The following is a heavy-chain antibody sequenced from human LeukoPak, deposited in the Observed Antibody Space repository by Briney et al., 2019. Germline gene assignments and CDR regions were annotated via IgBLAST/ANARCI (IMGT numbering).Heavy chain of an antibody. CDR1: GFTFSSYA. D-gene: IGHD6-19*01. Sequence: PGGSLRLSCAASGFTFSSYAMHWVRQAPGKGLEWVAVVSYDGSKKYYTDSVKGRFPISGDISKNTLYLQMNSLRPEDKAVYYCASRSGIAVAGAFDYWGQGTVDTVP. CDR3: ASRSGIAVAGAFDY. CDR2: VSYDGSKK. J-gene: IGHJ4*02. V-gene: IGHV3-30*04.